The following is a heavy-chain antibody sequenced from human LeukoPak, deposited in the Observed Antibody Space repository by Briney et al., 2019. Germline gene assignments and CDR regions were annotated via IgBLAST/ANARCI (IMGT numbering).Heavy chain of an antibody. Sequence: PSETLSLTCTVSGGSITSRGHYWDWIRQTPGKGLEWIGTIYYNGITHYNPSLKSRVSLSVDTSKNQVSLNLNSVTAADTAVYYCARDRNLYYFDSWGQGTLVTVSS. CDR1: GGSITSRGHY. D-gene: IGHD2/OR15-2a*01. V-gene: IGHV4-39*07. CDR3: ARDRNLYYFDS. J-gene: IGHJ4*02. CDR2: IYYNGIT.